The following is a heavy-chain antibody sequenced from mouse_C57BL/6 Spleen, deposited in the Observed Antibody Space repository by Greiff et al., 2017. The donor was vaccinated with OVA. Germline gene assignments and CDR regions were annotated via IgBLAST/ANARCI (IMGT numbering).Heavy chain of an antibody. CDR3: ARSPLGGVYYFDY. J-gene: IGHJ2*01. V-gene: IGHV1-26*01. Sequence: EVQLQQSGPELVKPGASVKISCKASGYTFTDYYMNWVKQSHGKSLEWIGDINPNNGGTSYNQQFKGKATLTVDKSSSTAYMELRSLTSEDSAVYYCARSPLGGVYYFDYWGQGTTLTVSS. CDR1: GYTFTDYY. CDR2: INPNNGGT. D-gene: IGHD4-1*01.